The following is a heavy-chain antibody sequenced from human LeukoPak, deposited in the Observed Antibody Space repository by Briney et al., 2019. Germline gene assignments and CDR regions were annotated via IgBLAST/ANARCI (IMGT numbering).Heavy chain of an antibody. D-gene: IGHD2-21*01. CDR2: INHSGST. J-gene: IGHJ4*02. V-gene: IGHV4-34*01. Sequence: KPSETPSLTCAVYGGSFSGYYWSWIRQPPGKGLEWIGEINHSGSTNYNPSLKSRVTISVDTSKNQFSLKLSSVTAADTAVYYCAREWVVIGYFDYWGQGTLVTVSS. CDR3: AREWVVIGYFDY. CDR1: GGSFSGYY.